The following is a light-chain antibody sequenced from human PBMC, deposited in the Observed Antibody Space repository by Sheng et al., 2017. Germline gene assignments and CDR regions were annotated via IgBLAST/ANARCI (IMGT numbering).Light chain of an antibody. CDR2: CL. J-gene: IGKJ4*01. CDR3: QQYSNRELS. V-gene: IGKV1-33*01. Sequence: QLTQSPSSLSASVGHRVVITCQASHDISHNLNWFQQKPGTTPHTPDLRCLQIGQLGSHQDSLEVDPGHDFTLTIRGLQPEDFASYFCQQYSNRELSFGGGPGW. CDR1: HDISHN.